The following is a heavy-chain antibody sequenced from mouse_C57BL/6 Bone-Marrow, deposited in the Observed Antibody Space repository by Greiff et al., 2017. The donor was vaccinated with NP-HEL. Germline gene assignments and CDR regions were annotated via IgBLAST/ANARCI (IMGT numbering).Heavy chain of an antibody. CDR3: ARHYCSNYFDY. D-gene: IGHD1-1*01. Sequence: EVQVVESGGDLVKPGASLKLSCAASGFTFSSYGMSWVRQTPDKRLEWVATISSGGSYTYYPDSVKGRFTISRDNAKNTLYLQMSSLKSEDTAMYYCARHYCSNYFDYWGQGTTLTVSA. CDR2: ISSGGSYT. CDR1: GFTFSSYG. J-gene: IGHJ2*01. V-gene: IGHV5-6*01.